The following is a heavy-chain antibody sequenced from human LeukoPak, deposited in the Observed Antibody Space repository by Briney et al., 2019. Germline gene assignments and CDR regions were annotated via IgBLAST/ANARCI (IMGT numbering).Heavy chain of an antibody. CDR1: GGSLSGYY. CDR2: INHSGST. V-gene: IGHV4-34*01. J-gene: IGHJ6*02. Sequence: PSETLSLTCAVHGGSLSGYYWSWGRQPPGKGLEWVGEINHSGSTNYNPSLKSRVTISVATSKNQFSLKLSSVTAADTAVYYCARASNIVVVPAAIGTGMDVWGQGTTVTVSS. D-gene: IGHD2-2*02. CDR3: ARASNIVVVPAAIGTGMDV.